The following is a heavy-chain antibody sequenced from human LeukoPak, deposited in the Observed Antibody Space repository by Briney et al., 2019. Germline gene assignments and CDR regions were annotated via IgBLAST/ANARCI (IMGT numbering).Heavy chain of an antibody. CDR1: GFILSGYG. CDR3: VRDEYSSSVVGS. Sequence: GGSLRLSCAASGFILSGYGMNWVRQAPGKGLEWVSYLGSSSGSGSSIYYADSVKGRFTISRDNAKNSLYLQMNSLRAEDTAVYYCVRDEYSSSVVGSWGQGTLVTVSS. D-gene: IGHD6-13*01. J-gene: IGHJ5*02. CDR2: LGSSSGSGSSI. V-gene: IGHV3-48*01.